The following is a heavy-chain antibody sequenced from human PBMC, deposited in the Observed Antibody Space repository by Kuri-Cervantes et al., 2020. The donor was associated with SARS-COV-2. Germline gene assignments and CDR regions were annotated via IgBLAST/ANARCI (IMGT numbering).Heavy chain of an antibody. D-gene: IGHD6-6*01. J-gene: IGHJ6*02. CDR2: ISSRSNYI. Sequence: GESLKISCAASGLTFSSYWMNWVRQAPGKGLEWVSSISSRSNYIYYADSVEGRFTISRDSANNSLSLQMYSLRAEDTAVYYCARFSYSSSNEGIYYYYGMDVWGQGTTVTVSS. CDR3: ARFSYSSSNEGIYYYYGMDV. V-gene: IGHV3-21*01. CDR1: GLTFSSYW.